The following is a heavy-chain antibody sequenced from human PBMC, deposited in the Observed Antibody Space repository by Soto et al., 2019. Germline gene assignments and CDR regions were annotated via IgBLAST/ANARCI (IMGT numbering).Heavy chain of an antibody. CDR3: ARREQIPAAGTSPYYYYGMDV. Sequence: ASVKVSCKASGGTFSSYAISWVRQAPGQGLEWMGGIIPIFGTANYAQKFQGRVTITADESTSTAYMELSSLRSEDTAVYYCARREQIPAAGTSPYYYYGMDVWGQGTTVTVSS. CDR1: GGTFSSYA. J-gene: IGHJ6*02. CDR2: IIPIFGTA. V-gene: IGHV1-69*13. D-gene: IGHD6-13*01.